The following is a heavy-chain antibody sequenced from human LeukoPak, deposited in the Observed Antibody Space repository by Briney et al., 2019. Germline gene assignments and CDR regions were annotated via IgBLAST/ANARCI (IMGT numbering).Heavy chain of an antibody. Sequence: PSETLSLTCAVSGGSISSSSWWSWVRQPPGKGLEWIGEIYHSGSTSYNPSLKSRVTISVDKSKNQFSLKLSSVTAADTAVYYCASYATLDYYYYGMDVWGQGTTVTVSS. CDR3: ASYATLDYYYYGMDV. D-gene: IGHD3-16*01. V-gene: IGHV4-4*02. CDR2: IYHSGST. CDR1: GGSISSSSW. J-gene: IGHJ6*02.